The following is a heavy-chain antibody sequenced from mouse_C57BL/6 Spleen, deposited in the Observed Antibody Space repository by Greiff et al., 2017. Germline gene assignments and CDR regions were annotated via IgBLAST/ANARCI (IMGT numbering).Heavy chain of an antibody. Sequence: EVKLVESGGDLVKPGGSLKLSCAASGFTFSSYGMSWVRQTPDKRLEWVATISSGGSYTYYPDSVKGRFTISRDNAKNTLYLQMSSLKSEDTAMYYCARRGTTVVATPMDYWGQGTSVTVAS. J-gene: IGHJ4*01. CDR2: ISSGGSYT. V-gene: IGHV5-6*02. CDR1: GFTFSSYG. D-gene: IGHD1-1*01. CDR3: ARRGTTVVATPMDY.